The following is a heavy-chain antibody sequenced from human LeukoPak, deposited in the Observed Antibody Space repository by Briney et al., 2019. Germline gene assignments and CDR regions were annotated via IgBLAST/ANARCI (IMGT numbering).Heavy chain of an antibody. CDR2: ISYNGIT. V-gene: IGHV4-59*08. CDR3: VRHGGAFGDYYFDY. J-gene: IGHJ4*01. CDR1: GGSISRYY. Sequence: TSETLSLTCTVSGGSISRYYWSWIRQPPGKGLEWIGYISYNGITNYNPSLRSRVTISVDTSKNQFSLKLSSVTAADTAVFYCVRHGGAFGDYYFDYWGHGTLVTVSS. D-gene: IGHD4-17*01.